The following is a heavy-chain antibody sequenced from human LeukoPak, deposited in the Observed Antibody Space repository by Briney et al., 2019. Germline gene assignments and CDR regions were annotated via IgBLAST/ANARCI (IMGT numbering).Heavy chain of an antibody. CDR2: IYHSGST. D-gene: IGHD1-7*01. CDR1: GGSISSGGYS. J-gene: IGHJ4*02. CDR3: ARYPSTQELFDY. V-gene: IGHV4-30-2*01. Sequence: PSQTLSLTCAVSGGSISSGGYSWSWIRQPPGKGLEWIGYIYHSGSTYYNPSLKSRVTISVDRSKNQFSLKLSSVTAADTAVYYCARYPSTQELFDYWGQGTLVTVSS.